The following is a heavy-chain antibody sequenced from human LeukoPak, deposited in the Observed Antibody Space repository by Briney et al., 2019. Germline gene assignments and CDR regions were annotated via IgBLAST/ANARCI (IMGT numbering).Heavy chain of an antibody. D-gene: IGHD5-12*01. J-gene: IGHJ4*02. CDR3: AKEIFSGLLYIDY. CDR1: GFTFSSSS. V-gene: IGHV3-23*01. Sequence: GGSLRLSCAASGFTFSSSSISWVRQAPGKGLEWVSAITDAVGSTHYADSAKGRFTISSDNSKNTVYLQMNSLRPEDMAVYYCAKEIFSGLLYIDYWGQGTLVTVSS. CDR2: ITDAVGST.